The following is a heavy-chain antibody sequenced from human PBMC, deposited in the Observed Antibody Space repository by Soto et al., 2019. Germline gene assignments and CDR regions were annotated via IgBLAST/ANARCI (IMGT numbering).Heavy chain of an antibody. Sequence: EVQLVESGGGLVQPGGSLGLSCADSGFTFSSYWMSWVRLAPGKGLEWVAHIKQSGSDRYYVDSVRGRFTISRDNAKNSLYLQMNSLRVEDTAMYYCASVKSWAVSPWGQGTLVTVSS. J-gene: IGHJ5*02. CDR1: GFTFSSYW. D-gene: IGHD3-10*01. CDR3: ASVKSWAVSP. CDR2: IKQSGSDR. V-gene: IGHV3-7*01.